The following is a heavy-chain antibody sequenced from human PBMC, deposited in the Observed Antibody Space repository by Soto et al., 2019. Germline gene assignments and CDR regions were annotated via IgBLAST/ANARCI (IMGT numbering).Heavy chain of an antibody. J-gene: IGHJ6*02. Sequence: SETLSLTCTVSGCSISSGGYYWSWIRQHPGKGLEWIGYIYYSGSTYYNPALKSRVTISVDTSKNQFSLKLRSVTAADKAVYYCERGGCSSNSCYQQYYYYGMDVWGQGTTVTVSS. V-gene: IGHV4-31*03. D-gene: IGHD2-2*01. CDR1: GCSISSGGYY. CDR2: IYYSGST. CDR3: ERGGCSSNSCYQQYYYYGMDV.